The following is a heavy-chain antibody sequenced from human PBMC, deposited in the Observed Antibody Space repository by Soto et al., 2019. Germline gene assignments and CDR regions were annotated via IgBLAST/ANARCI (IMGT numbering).Heavy chain of an antibody. CDR2: IYHSGST. CDR3: ARARVAAGTFWSYYYYYGMDV. Sequence: SETLSLTCAVSGGSTSSSNWWSWVRQPPGRGLEWIGEIYHSGSTNYNPSLKSRVTISVDKSKNQFSLKLSSVTAADTAVYYCARARVAAGTFWSYYYYYGMDVWGQGTTVTVSS. CDR1: GGSTSSSNW. J-gene: IGHJ6*02. V-gene: IGHV4-4*02. D-gene: IGHD6-13*01.